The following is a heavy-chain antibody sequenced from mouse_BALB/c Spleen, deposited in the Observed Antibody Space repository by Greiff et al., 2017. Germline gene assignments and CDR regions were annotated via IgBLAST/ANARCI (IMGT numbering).Heavy chain of an antibody. J-gene: IGHJ4*01. CDR2: ISSGGST. Sequence: EVNVVESGGGLVKPGGSLKLSCAASGFTFSSYAMSWVRQTPEKRLEWVASISSGGSTYYPDSVKGRFTISRDNARNILYLQMSSLRSEDTAMYYCARGFLYECYYVWAMDYWGQGTSVTVSA. CDR1: GFTFSSYA. D-gene: IGHD2-3*01. V-gene: IGHV5-6-5*01. CDR3: ARGFLYECYYVWAMDY.